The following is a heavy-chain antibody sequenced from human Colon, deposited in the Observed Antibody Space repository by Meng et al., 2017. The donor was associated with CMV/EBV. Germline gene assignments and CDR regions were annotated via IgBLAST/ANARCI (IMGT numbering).Heavy chain of an antibody. Sequence: GGSLRLSCAASGFTFGDYALHWVRQAPGKGLEWVSGISRKSDTIVYADSVRGRFTISRDNAKNSLYLQMNSLRVEDTAIYYCAKARAGGATIGADYWGQGTLVTVSS. CDR3: AKARAGGATIGADY. CDR1: GFTFGDYA. J-gene: IGHJ4*02. CDR2: ISRKSDTI. D-gene: IGHD1-26*01. V-gene: IGHV3-9*01.